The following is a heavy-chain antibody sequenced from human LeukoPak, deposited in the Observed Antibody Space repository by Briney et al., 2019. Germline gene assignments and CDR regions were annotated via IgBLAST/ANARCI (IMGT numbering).Heavy chain of an antibody. CDR3: ARASKTYYYGSGINY. V-gene: IGHV4-59*08. CDR2: IYYSGST. J-gene: IGHJ4*02. D-gene: IGHD3-10*01. CDR1: GGSISSYY. Sequence: SETLSLTCTVSGGSISSYYWSWIRQPPGKGLEWIGYIYYSGSTNYNPSLKSRVTISVDTSKNQFSLKLSSVTAADTAVYYCARASKTYYYGSGINYWGQGTLVTVSS.